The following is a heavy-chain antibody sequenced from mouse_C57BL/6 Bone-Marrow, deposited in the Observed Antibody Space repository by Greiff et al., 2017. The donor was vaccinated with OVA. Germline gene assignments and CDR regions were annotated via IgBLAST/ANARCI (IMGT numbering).Heavy chain of an antibody. D-gene: IGHD6-2*01. CDR2: IDPENGDT. J-gene: IGHJ3*01. CDR1: GFTIKDDY. V-gene: IGHV14-4*01. CDR3: TSLWY. Sequence: EVKLLESGAELVRPGASVKLSCTASGFTIKDDYMHWVKQRPEQGLEWIGWIDPENGDTEYASKFQGKATITADTSSNTAYLQLSSLTSEDTAVYYCTSLWYWGQGTLVTVSA.